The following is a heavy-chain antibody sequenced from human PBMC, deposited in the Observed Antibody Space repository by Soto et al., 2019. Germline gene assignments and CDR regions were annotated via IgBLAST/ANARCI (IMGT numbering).Heavy chain of an antibody. CDR3: ARGQAYYYDSSGYYKRLKNYYYYYGMDV. D-gene: IGHD3-22*01. Sequence: KTSETLSLTCAVYGGSFSGYYWSWIRQPPGKGLEWIGEINHSGSTNYNPSLKSRVTISVDTSKNQFSPKLSSATAADTAVYYCARGQAYYYDSSGYYKRLKNYYYYYGMDVWGQGTTVTVSS. CDR1: GGSFSGYY. V-gene: IGHV4-34*01. J-gene: IGHJ6*02. CDR2: INHSGST.